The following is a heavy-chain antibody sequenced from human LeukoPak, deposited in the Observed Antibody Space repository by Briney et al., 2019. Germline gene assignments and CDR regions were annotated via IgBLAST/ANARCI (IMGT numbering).Heavy chain of an antibody. V-gene: IGHV3-30-3*01. CDR1: GFTFSSYA. CDR3: ARDHYYDYVWGSYPGRTNFDY. CDR2: ISYDGSNK. D-gene: IGHD3-16*02. Sequence: GRSLRLSCAASGFTFSSYAMHWVRQAPGKGLEWVAVISYDGSNKYYADSVKGRFTISRDNAKNSLYLQMNSLRAEDTAVYYCARDHYYDYVWGSYPGRTNFDYWGQGTLVTVSS. J-gene: IGHJ4*02.